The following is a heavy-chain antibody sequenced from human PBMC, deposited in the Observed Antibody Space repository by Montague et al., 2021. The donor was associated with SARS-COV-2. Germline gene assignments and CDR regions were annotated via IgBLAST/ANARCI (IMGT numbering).Heavy chain of an antibody. J-gene: IGHJ6*03. CDR3: ASTYGGNLGYYYYYMDV. CDR1: GGSISSGGYC. CDR2: IYYSGST. V-gene: IGHV4-31*03. D-gene: IGHD4-23*01. Sequence: TLSLTCTVSGGSISSGGYCWSWIRQHPGKGLEWIRYIYYSGSTYYNPSLKSRVTISVDTSKNQFSLKLSSVTAADTAVYYCASTYGGNLGYYYYYMDVWGKGTTVTVSS.